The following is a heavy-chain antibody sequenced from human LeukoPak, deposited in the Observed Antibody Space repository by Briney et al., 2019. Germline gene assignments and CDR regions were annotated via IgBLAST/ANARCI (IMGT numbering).Heavy chain of an antibody. CDR3: ARESRRGSGSFDY. V-gene: IGHV4-39*07. Sequence: SETLSLTCTVSGGSISSSSYYWGWIRQPPGKGLEWIGNIYYSGSTYYNPFLKSRVTISVDTSKNQFSLKLTSVTAADTAVYYCARESRRGSGSFDYWGQGTLVTVSS. J-gene: IGHJ4*02. D-gene: IGHD3-10*01. CDR1: GGSISSSSYY. CDR2: IYYSGST.